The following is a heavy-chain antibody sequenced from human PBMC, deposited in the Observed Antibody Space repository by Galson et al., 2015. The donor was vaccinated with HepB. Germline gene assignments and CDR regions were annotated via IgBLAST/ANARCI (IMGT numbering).Heavy chain of an antibody. V-gene: IGHV3-21*01. D-gene: IGHD4-23*01. J-gene: IGHJ4*02. CDR2: ISSSSSYI. CDR1: GFTFSSYS. CDR3: ARSSYGGNSRSSFAYFDY. Sequence: SLRLSCAASGFTFSSYSMNWVRQAPGKGLEWVSSISSSSSYIYYADSVKGRFTISRDNAKNSLYLQMNSLRAEDTAVYYCARSSYGGNSRSSFAYFDYWGQGTLVTVSS.